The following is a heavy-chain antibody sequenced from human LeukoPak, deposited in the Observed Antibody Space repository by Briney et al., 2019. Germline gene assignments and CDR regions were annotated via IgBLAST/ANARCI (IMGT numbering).Heavy chain of an antibody. V-gene: IGHV4-34*01. CDR2: INHSGST. Sequence: SETLSLTCAVYGGSFSGYYWSWIRQPPGKGLEWIGEINHSGSTNYNPSLKSRVTISVDTSKNQLSLKLSSVTAADTAVYYCARGDVFGGVIVPFDYWGQGTLVTVSP. D-gene: IGHD3-16*02. CDR3: ARGDVFGGVIVPFDY. J-gene: IGHJ4*02. CDR1: GGSFSGYY.